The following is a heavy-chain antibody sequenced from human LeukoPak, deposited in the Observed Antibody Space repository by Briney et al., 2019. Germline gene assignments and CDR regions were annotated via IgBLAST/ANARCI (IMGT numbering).Heavy chain of an antibody. Sequence: PXGSLXLSCAASGFTVSSNYMSWVRQAPGKGLEWVSVIYSGGSTYYADSVKGRFTISRDNSKNTLYLQMNSLRAEDTAVYYCARGRMTTVTTGSRTNYYYYGMDVWGQGTTVTVSS. V-gene: IGHV3-66*01. D-gene: IGHD4-17*01. CDR3: ARGRMTTVTTGSRTNYYYYGMDV. J-gene: IGHJ6*02. CDR2: IYSGGST. CDR1: GFTVSSNY.